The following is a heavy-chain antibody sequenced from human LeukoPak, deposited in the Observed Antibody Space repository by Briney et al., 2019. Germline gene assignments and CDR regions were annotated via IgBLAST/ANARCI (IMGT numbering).Heavy chain of an antibody. CDR1: GYSISSGYY. V-gene: IGHV4-38-2*02. CDR2: IYYSGST. D-gene: IGHD6-6*01. Sequence: SETLSLTCTVSGYSISSGYYWGWIRQPPGKGLEWIGSIYYSGSTYYNPSLKSRVTISIDTSKNQFSLRLSSVTAADTAVYYCARDTHYSSSSGYYYYYMNVWGKGTTVTVSS. CDR3: ARDTHYSSSSGYYYYYMNV. J-gene: IGHJ6*03.